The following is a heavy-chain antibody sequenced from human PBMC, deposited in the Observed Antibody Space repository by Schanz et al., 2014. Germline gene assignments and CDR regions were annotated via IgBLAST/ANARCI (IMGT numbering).Heavy chain of an antibody. CDR1: GFTFSDSW. J-gene: IGHJ3*02. Sequence: QVHLVESGGGVVQPGGSLRLSCAASGFTFSDSWMHWIRQAPGKGLEWLSYISRDGTTSYYADFVKGRFTISRDNAKNSLYLEMTSLRGEDTAVYYCARENLNWEAFDIWGQGTVVTVSS. V-gene: IGHV3-11*01. CDR2: ISRDGTTS. D-gene: IGHD7-27*01. CDR3: ARENLNWEAFDI.